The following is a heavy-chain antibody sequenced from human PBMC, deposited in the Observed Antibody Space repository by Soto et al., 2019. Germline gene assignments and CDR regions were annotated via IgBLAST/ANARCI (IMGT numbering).Heavy chain of an antibody. V-gene: IGHV1-18*01. CDR2: ISAYNGNT. CDR1: GYTFTSYG. CDR3: AGASDTAMDTYYYVMDV. Sequence: ASVKVSCKASGYTFTSYGISWVRQAPGQGLEWMGWISAYNGNTNYAQKLQGRVTMTTDTSTSTAYMELRSPRSDDTAVYYCAGASDTAMDTYYYVMDVWAQGTTVTVSS. J-gene: IGHJ6*02. D-gene: IGHD5-18*01.